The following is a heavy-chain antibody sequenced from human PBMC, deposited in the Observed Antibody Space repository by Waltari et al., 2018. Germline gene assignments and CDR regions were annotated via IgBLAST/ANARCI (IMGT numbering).Heavy chain of an antibody. Sequence: EVQLLESGGGLVQPGGSLRLSCAASGFTFSSYAMRWVRQAPGKGLEWVSVIYSGGSTYYADSVKGRFTISRDNSKNTLYLQMNSLRAEDTAVYYCAKDYSSSWFWDYWGQGTLVTVSS. V-gene: IGHV3-23*03. D-gene: IGHD6-13*01. J-gene: IGHJ4*02. CDR1: GFTFSSYA. CDR2: IYSGGST. CDR3: AKDYSSSWFWDY.